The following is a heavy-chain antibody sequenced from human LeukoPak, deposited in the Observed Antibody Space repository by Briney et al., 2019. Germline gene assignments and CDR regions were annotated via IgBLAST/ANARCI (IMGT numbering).Heavy chain of an antibody. V-gene: IGHV3-66*02. CDR2: IYSGGST. J-gene: IGHJ3*02. CDR3: ARDLRYSYGPDAFDI. Sequence: GGSLRLSCVASGFTFSDAWMSWVRQAPGKGLEWVSVIYSGGSTYYADSVKGRFTISRDNSKNTLYLQMNSLRAEDTAVYYCARDLRYSYGPDAFDIWGQGTMVTVSS. D-gene: IGHD5-18*01. CDR1: GFTFSDAW.